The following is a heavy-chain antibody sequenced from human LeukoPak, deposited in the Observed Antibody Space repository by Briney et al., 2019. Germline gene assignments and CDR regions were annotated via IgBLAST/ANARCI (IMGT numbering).Heavy chain of an antibody. D-gene: IGHD6-13*01. CDR2: IERDGSEK. Sequence: GGSLRLSCVASGLTFSTYWMTWVRQAPGKGLEWVANIERDGSEKNYKDSVKGRFTISRDNAKNSLYLQMNSLRADDTAVYYCISRWDDYWGQGTLVTVSS. V-gene: IGHV3-7*01. J-gene: IGHJ4*02. CDR1: GLTFSTYW. CDR3: ISRWDDY.